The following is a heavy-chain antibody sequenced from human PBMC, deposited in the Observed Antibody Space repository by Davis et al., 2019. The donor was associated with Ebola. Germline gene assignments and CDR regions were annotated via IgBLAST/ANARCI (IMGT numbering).Heavy chain of an antibody. CDR2: ISAYNGNT. CDR3: AHLGPQRYCSGGGCHGYLDY. CDR1: GYTFTSYG. V-gene: IGHV1-18*04. J-gene: IGHJ4*02. D-gene: IGHD2-15*01. Sequence: ASVKVSCKASGYTFTSYGISWVRQAPGQGLEWMGWISAYNGNTNYAQKLQGRVTMTTDTSTRTAYMELNGLRSEDTAVYYCAHLGPQRYCSGGGCHGYLDYWGQGTLVTVSS.